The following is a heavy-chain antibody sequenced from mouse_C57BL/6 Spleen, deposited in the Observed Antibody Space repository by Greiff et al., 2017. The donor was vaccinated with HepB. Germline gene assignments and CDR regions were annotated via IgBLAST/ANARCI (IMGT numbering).Heavy chain of an antibody. D-gene: IGHD1-1*01. J-gene: IGHJ4*01. Sequence: EVKLEESGGGLVKPGGSLKLSCAASGFTFSDYGMHWVRQAPEKGLEWVAYISSGSSTIYYADTVKGRFTISRDHAKNTLFLQMTSLRSEDTAMYYCARSYYGSSYAMDYWGQGTSVTVSS. CDR3: ARSYYGSSYAMDY. CDR2: ISSGSSTI. CDR1: GFTFSDYG. V-gene: IGHV5-17*01.